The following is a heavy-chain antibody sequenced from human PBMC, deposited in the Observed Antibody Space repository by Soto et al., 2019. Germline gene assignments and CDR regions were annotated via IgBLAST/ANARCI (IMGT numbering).Heavy chain of an antibody. CDR2: IYHSGRT. V-gene: IGHV4-4*02. CDR3: ARGGSGYDWFDS. Sequence: SETLSLTCAVSGGSISNNNWWSWVRQPPGKGLEWIGEIYHSGRTNYNPSLKSRVSISADKSTNHFSLNLNSVTAADTAIYYCARGGSGYDWFDSWGQGTLVTVS. CDR1: GGSISNNNW. J-gene: IGHJ5*01. D-gene: IGHD5-12*01.